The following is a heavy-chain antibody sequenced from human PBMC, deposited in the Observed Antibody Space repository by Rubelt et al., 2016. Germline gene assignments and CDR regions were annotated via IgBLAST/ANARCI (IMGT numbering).Heavy chain of an antibody. V-gene: IGHV3-30*04. J-gene: IGHJ4*02. CDR3: ARVGIGDYSESEFDY. Sequence: EWVAVISYDGSNKYYADSVKGRFTISRDNSKNTLYLQMNSLRAEDTAVYYCARVGIGDYSESEFDYWGQGTLVTVSS. CDR2: ISYDGSNK. D-gene: IGHD4-17*01.